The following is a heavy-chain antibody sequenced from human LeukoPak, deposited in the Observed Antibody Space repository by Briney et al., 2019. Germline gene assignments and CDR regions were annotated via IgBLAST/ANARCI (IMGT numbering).Heavy chain of an antibody. J-gene: IGHJ5*02. V-gene: IGHV3-23*01. CDR2: ISGSGGST. CDR1: GFSFGDHA. D-gene: IGHD5-18*01. Sequence: GGSLRLSCTGSGFSFGDHAMSWVRQAPGKGLEWVSAISGSGGSTYYADSVKGRFTISRDNSKNTLYLQMNSLRAEDTAVYYCAKDSGQYTAMAFAWGQGTLVTVSS. CDR3: AKDSGQYTAMAFA.